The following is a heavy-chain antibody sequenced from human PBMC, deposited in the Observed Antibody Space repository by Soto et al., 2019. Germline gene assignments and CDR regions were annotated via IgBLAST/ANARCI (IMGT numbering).Heavy chain of an antibody. J-gene: IGHJ4*02. D-gene: IGHD1-26*01. Sequence: PGGSLRLSCAASGFTFSDYYMSWIRQAPGKGLEWVSYISSSSSYTNYADSVKGRFTISRDNAKNSLYLQMNSLRAEDTAVYYCASWGYSGSYLPQNFDYWGQGTLVTVSS. CDR1: GFTFSDYY. CDR2: ISSSSSYT. V-gene: IGHV3-11*03. CDR3: ASWGYSGSYLPQNFDY.